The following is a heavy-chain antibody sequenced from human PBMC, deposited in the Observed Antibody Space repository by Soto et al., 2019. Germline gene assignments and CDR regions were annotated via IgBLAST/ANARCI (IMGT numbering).Heavy chain of an antibody. CDR2: ISYDGSNK. CDR3: ATGDIVVVPAAIFY. Sequence: QVQLVESGGGVVQPGRSLRLSCAASGFTFSSYGMHWVRQAPGKGLEWVAVISYDGSNKYYADSVKGRFTLSRDNSKNTLYLQMNSLRAEDTAVYYCATGDIVVVPAAIFYWGQGTLVTVSS. J-gene: IGHJ4*02. V-gene: IGHV3-30*03. CDR1: GFTFSSYG. D-gene: IGHD2-2*01.